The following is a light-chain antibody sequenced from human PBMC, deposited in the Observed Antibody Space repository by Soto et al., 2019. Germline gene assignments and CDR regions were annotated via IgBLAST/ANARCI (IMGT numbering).Light chain of an antibody. CDR3: QQYNSYSPWT. CDR2: YAS. Sequence: DIQMTQSPSTLSASLGDRVTITCRASQSISSGLAWYQQKPGKAPKVLIYYASSLQSGVPSRFSGSGSGTEFTLTISSLQPEDFAIYYCQQYNSYSPWTFGQGTKVEIK. J-gene: IGKJ1*01. CDR1: QSISSG. V-gene: IGKV1-5*01.